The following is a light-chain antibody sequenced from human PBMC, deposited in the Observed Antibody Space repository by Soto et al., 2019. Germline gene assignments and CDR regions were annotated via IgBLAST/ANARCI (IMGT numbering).Light chain of an antibody. Sequence: SVFTQSPATLSLSPGERATLSCRASQSVSNSLAWFQQKPGQAPRLLIYDASSRATGIPARFSGSGSGTDFTLTISSLDPEDFAVYYCQHRGDWSTFGQGTRLEIK. J-gene: IGKJ5*01. CDR2: DAS. CDR3: QHRGDWST. CDR1: QSVSNS. V-gene: IGKV3-11*01.